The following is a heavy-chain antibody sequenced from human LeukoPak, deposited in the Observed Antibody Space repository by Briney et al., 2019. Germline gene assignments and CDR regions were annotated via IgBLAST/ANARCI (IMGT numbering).Heavy chain of an antibody. CDR2: INHSGST. J-gene: IGHJ4*02. Sequence: SETLSLTCAVYGGSFSGYYWSWIRQPPGKGLEWLGEINHSGSTNYNPSLKSRVTISVDTSKNQFSLKLSSVTAADTAVYYCARDVPTYYYDSSGYPTLDYWGQGTLVTVSS. CDR3: ARDVPTYYYDSSGYPTLDY. D-gene: IGHD3-22*01. V-gene: IGHV4-34*01. CDR1: GGSFSGYY.